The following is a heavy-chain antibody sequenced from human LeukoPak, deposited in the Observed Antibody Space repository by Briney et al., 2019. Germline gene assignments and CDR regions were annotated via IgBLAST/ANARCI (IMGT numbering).Heavy chain of an antibody. Sequence: GGSLRLSCAASGFTVSGNYMSWVRQAPGKGLEWVSVIYSGGDTYYADSVRGRFTVSRDNSKNTLYLQMNSLRAEDTAVFYCAKDPIAVAGNNYYRMDVWGQGTTVTVSS. J-gene: IGHJ6*02. CDR1: GFTVSGNY. CDR2: IYSGGDT. D-gene: IGHD6-19*01. V-gene: IGHV3-53*05. CDR3: AKDPIAVAGNNYYRMDV.